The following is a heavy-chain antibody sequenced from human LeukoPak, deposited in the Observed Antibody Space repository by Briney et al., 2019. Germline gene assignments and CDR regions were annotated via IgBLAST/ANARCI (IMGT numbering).Heavy chain of an antibody. CDR1: GYIFTGYY. CDR3: AREGRKSRGVDIVRKKETGYYYMDV. D-gene: IGHD2-15*01. CDR2: INPNSGGT. J-gene: IGHJ6*03. V-gene: IGHV1-2*02. Sequence: ASVKVSCKASGYIFTGYYMYWVRQAPGQGLEWMGWINPNSGGTNYAQKFQGRVTMTRDTSISTAYMELSRLRSDDTAVYYCAREGRKSRGVDIVRKKETGYYYMDVWGKGTTVTVSS.